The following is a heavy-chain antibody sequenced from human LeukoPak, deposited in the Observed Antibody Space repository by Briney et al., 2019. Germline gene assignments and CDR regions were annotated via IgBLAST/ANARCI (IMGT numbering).Heavy chain of an antibody. J-gene: IGHJ4*02. Sequence: PSETLSLTCSVSGGSISSYYWSWIRQPAGKGLEWIGRIYNSGSTNYNPSLKSRVTISVDKSKNQFSLKLSSVTAADTAVYYCARWNSGSYSFDFWGQGTLVTVSS. V-gene: IGHV4-4*07. CDR3: ARWNSGSYSFDF. CDR1: GGSISSYY. CDR2: IYNSGST. D-gene: IGHD1-26*01.